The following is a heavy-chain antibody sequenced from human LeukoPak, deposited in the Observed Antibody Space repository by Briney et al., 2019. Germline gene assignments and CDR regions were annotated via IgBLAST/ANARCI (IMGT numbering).Heavy chain of an antibody. CDR1: GFTFSSYE. V-gene: IGHV3-48*03. Sequence: GGSLRLSCAASGFTFSSYEMNWIRQAPGKGLEWISYISNSGSTKYYADSVKGRFTISRDNAKNSVFLQMNSLRADDTAVYYCARDWNYGGTIDFWGQGTLVAVSS. J-gene: IGHJ4*02. CDR3: ARDWNYGGTIDF. D-gene: IGHD4-23*01. CDR2: ISNSGSTK.